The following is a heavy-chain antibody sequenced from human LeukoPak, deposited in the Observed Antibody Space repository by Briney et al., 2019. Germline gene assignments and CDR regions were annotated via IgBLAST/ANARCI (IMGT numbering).Heavy chain of an antibody. Sequence: GASVKVSRKASGYSFSGYYIHWVRQAPGQGLEWLGVLSPSAGTTTYAQKFQGRVTMTRDTSTSTVYMEMTSLRSEDSAVYYCARDRQDSYHGMDVWGQGTTVTVTS. V-gene: IGHV1-46*01. CDR2: LSPSAGTT. CDR3: ARDRQDSYHGMDV. CDR1: GYSFSGYY. J-gene: IGHJ6*02.